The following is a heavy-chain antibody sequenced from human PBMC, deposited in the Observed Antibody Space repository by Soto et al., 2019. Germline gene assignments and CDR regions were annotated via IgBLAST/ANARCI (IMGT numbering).Heavy chain of an antibody. Sequence: GGSLRLSCAASGFTVSSNYMSLVRQAPGKGLEWVSVIYSGGSTYYADSVKGRFTISRDNSKNTLYLQMNSLRAEDTAVYYCAKDHLWFGELLAVGAFDYWGQGTLVTVSS. V-gene: IGHV3-66*01. CDR2: IYSGGST. J-gene: IGHJ4*02. CDR1: GFTVSSNY. D-gene: IGHD3-10*01. CDR3: AKDHLWFGELLAVGAFDY.